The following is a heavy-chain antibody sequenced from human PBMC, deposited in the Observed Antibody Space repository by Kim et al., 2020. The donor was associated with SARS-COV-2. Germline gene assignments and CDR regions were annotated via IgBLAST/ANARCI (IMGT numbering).Heavy chain of an antibody. D-gene: IGHD3-10*01. CDR1: GYSFTNYS. CDR3: ARTYYYGSVSYLPTVY. J-gene: IGHJ4*02. CDR2: INAGNGNT. V-gene: IGHV1-3*01. Sequence: ASVKVSCKASGYSFTNYSMHWVRQAPGQRLEWMGWINAGNGNTKYSQKFHGRVTITRDTSASTAHMSLSSLRSEDTAVYYCARTYYYGSVSYLPTVYWGQRTLVTVSS.